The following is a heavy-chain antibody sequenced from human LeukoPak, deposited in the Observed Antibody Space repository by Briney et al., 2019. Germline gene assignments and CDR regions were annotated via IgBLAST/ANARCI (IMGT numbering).Heavy chain of an antibody. V-gene: IGHV3-9*01. CDR2: INWKSNNI. Sequence: GGSLRLSCAASGFTFGDYAMHWVRQAPGKGLEWVSGINWKSNNIGYADSVKGRFTISRDNAKNSLYLQMNSLRTEDTALYYCARDRAGYFYAMDVWGQGTSVTVSS. CDR1: GFTFGDYA. CDR3: ARDRAGYFYAMDV. J-gene: IGHJ6*02. D-gene: IGHD6-13*01.